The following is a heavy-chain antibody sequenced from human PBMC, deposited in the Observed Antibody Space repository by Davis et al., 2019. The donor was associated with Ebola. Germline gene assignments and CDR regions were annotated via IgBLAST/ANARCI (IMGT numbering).Heavy chain of an antibody. CDR1: GGSISSYY. J-gene: IGHJ4*02. CDR3: ARIIGPRIAAAAYYFDY. CDR2: IYYSGST. Sequence: PSETLSLTCTVSGGSISSYYWSWIRQPPGKGLEWIGYIYYSGSTNYNPSLKSRVTISVDTSKNQFSLKLSSVTAADTAVYYCARIIGPRIAAAAYYFDYWGQGTLVTVSS. V-gene: IGHV4-59*12. D-gene: IGHD6-13*01.